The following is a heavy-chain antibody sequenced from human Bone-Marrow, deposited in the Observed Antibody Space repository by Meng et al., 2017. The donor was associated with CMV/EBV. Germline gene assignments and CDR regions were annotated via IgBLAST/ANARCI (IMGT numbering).Heavy chain of an antibody. V-gene: IGHV3-30*19. D-gene: IGHD6-25*01. J-gene: IGHJ6*02. Sequence: GESLKISCAASGFAFNTYGMHWVRRAPGKGLEWLTVVSYDGSNEYYADSVNGRFTISRDISRNTLYLQMNRLTVEDTAVYYCARDGGRSRFYSYGMDVWGQGTSVTVSS. CDR2: VSYDGSNE. CDR3: ARDGGRSRFYSYGMDV. CDR1: GFAFNTYG.